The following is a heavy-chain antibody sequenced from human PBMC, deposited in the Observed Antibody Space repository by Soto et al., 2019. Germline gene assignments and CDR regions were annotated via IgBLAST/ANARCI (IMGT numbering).Heavy chain of an antibody. J-gene: IGHJ4*02. D-gene: IGHD2-15*01. CDR2: ISSSSSYI. V-gene: IGHV3-21*01. CDR3: ARDRVGNYYFDY. Sequence: GSLRLSCAASGFTFSSYSMNWVRQAPGKGLEWVSSISSSSSYIYYADSVKGRFTISRDNAKNSLYLQMNSLRAEDTAVYYCARDRVGNYYFDYWGQGTLVTVSS. CDR1: GFTFSSYS.